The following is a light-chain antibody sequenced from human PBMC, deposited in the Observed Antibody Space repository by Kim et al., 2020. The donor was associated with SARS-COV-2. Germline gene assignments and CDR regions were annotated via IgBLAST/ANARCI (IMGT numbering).Light chain of an antibody. CDR3: QQYESYPLT. Sequence: DIQMTQSPSTLSASVGDRVTITCRASQSISTWLTWYQQKPGKAPKLLIYKASSLESGVPSRFSGSGSGTEFTLSISSLQPDDFATYYCQQYESYPLTFGGGTKVDIK. J-gene: IGKJ4*01. CDR2: KAS. V-gene: IGKV1-5*03. CDR1: QSISTW.